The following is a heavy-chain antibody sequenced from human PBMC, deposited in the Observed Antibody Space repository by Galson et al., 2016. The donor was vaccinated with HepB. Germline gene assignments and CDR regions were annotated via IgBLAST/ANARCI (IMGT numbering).Heavy chain of an antibody. CDR3: VRDHSVVPTTAYNWFDP. J-gene: IGHJ5*02. D-gene: IGHD4-23*01. CDR1: GFTFGNYF. CDR2: IKPDGSEK. Sequence: SLRLSCAASGFTFGNYFMQWVRQAPGRGLEWVATIKPDGSEKYYVDSVKGRFTIARDNAKNTLYLQMNSLRAEDTAVYFCVRDHSVVPTTAYNWFDPWGRGTLVTVSS. V-gene: IGHV3-7*01.